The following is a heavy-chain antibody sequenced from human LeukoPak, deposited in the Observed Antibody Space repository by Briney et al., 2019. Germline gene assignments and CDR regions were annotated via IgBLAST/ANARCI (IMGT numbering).Heavy chain of an antibody. V-gene: IGHV1-46*01. J-gene: IGHJ4*02. CDR2: INPSGGGA. Sequence: ASVQVSCQASGGTFSSYAISWVRQAPGQGLEWMGIINPSGGGAGYAQKFQDRLTMTRDTSATTVYMELSSLTSEDTAVYYCARGVGDNNAWYSFDYWGQGTLVTVSS. D-gene: IGHD6-19*01. CDR3: ARGVGDNNAWYSFDY. CDR1: GGTFSSYA.